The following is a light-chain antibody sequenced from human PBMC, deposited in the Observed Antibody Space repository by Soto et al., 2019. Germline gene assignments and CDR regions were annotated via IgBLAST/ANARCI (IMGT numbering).Light chain of an antibody. CDR3: QQYNTFWT. CDR1: QTISNW. Sequence: DIQMTQSPSTLSASVGDRVTFTCRASQTISNWLAWYQQKPGKAPKLLIYDVSSLQSGVPSRFSGSGSGTAFTLTISSLQPDDSATYYCQQYNTFWTFGQGTKVDIK. J-gene: IGKJ1*01. V-gene: IGKV1-5*01. CDR2: DVS.